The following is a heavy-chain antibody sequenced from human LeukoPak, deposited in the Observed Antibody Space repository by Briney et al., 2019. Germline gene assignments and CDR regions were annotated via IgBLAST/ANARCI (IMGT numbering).Heavy chain of an antibody. V-gene: IGHV3-30*18. D-gene: IGHD3-22*01. Sequence: PGGSLRLSCAASGFTFSSYGMHWVRQAPGKGLEWVAVISYDGSNKYYADSVKGRFTISRDNSKDTLYLQMNSLRAEDTAVYYCAKDRYYYDSSGYYPALDYWGQGTLVTVSS. CDR1: GFTFSSYG. CDR2: ISYDGSNK. CDR3: AKDRYYYDSSGYYPALDY. J-gene: IGHJ4*02.